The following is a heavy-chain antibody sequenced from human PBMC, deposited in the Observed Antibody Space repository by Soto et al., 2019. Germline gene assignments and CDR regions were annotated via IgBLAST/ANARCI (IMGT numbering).Heavy chain of an antibody. J-gene: IGHJ5*02. CDR2: INHSGST. V-gene: IGHV4-34*01. CDR3: ARGHLATNIVVVIANIWFDP. D-gene: IGHD2-21*01. CDR1: GGSFSGYY. Sequence: TSDALSLTCAVHGGSFSGYYWSWIRQPPGKGLEWIGEINHSGSTNYNPSLKSRVTISVDTSKNQFSLKLSSVTAADTAVYYCARGHLATNIVVVIANIWFDPWGQVTLLTVS.